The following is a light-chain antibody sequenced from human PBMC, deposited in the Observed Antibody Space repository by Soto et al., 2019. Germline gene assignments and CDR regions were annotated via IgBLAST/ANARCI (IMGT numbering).Light chain of an antibody. Sequence: TQSPCTLSSSPGERETLSCRASQSVSSNYLAWYQQKPGQAPRLLIYGASSRATGIPDRFSGSGSGTDFTLTINRLEPEDFAVYYCQQYGDLPWTFGQGTKVDIK. J-gene: IGKJ1*01. V-gene: IGKV3-20*01. CDR2: GAS. CDR3: QQYGDLPWT. CDR1: QSVSSNY.